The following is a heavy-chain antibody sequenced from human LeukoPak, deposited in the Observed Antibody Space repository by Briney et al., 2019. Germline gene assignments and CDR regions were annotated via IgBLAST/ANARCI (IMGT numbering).Heavy chain of an antibody. J-gene: IGHJ5*02. Sequence: GGSLRLSCAASGFXFSSYWMSWVRQAPGKGLEWVANIKQDGSEKYYVDSVKGRFTISRDNAKNSLYLQMNSLRAEDTAVYYCARGDEYSSSPWGQGTLVTVSS. CDR2: IKQDGSEK. V-gene: IGHV3-7*05. D-gene: IGHD6-6*01. CDR1: GFXFSSYW. CDR3: ARGDEYSSSP.